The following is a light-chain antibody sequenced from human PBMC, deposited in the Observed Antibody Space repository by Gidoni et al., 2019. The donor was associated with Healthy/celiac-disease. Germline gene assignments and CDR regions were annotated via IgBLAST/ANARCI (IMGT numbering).Light chain of an antibody. Sequence: QSALTQPASVVGSPGQSLTISCTGTSSDVGGYNYVSWYQQHPGKSPKLMIYDVSNRPSGVSNRFSGSKSGNTASLTISGLQAEDEADYYCSSYTSSSTLGVFGTGTKVTVL. V-gene: IGLV2-14*01. CDR3: SSYTSSSTLGV. CDR2: DVS. J-gene: IGLJ1*01. CDR1: SSDVGGYNY.